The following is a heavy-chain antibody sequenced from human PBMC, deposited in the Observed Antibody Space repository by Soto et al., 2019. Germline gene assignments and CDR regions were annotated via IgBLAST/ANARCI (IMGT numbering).Heavy chain of an antibody. D-gene: IGHD6-13*01. J-gene: IGHJ6*02. CDR2: ISAYNGNT. CDR1: GYTFTSYG. Sequence: ASVKVSCKASGYTFTSYGISWVRQPPGQGLEWMGWISAYNGNTNYAQKLQGSVTMTTDTSTSTAYMELRSLRSDDTAVYYRATVGRKQLVRYYYYGMDVWGQGTTVTVSS. CDR3: ATVGRKQLVRYYYYGMDV. V-gene: IGHV1-18*01.